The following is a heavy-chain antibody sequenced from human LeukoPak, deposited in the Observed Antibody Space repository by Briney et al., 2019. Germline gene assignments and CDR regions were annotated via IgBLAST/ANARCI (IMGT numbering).Heavy chain of an antibody. Sequence: SETLSLTCTVSGGSISSYYWSWIRQPPGKGLEWIGEINHSGSTNYNPSRKSRVTIPVDTSKNQFSLKLSSVTAADTAVYYCARVSGGYSYGPMIFDYWGQGTLVTVSS. CDR2: INHSGST. V-gene: IGHV4-34*01. CDR3: ARVSGGYSYGPMIFDY. D-gene: IGHD5-18*01. CDR1: GGSISSYY. J-gene: IGHJ4*02.